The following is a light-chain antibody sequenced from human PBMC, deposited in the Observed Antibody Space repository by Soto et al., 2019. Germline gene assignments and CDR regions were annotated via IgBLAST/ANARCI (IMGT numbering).Light chain of an antibody. Sequence: EIVMTQSPATLSVSPGERATLSCRASQSVSSNLAWYQQKPGQAPRLLIYGASTRATGIPARFSGSGSGTEFTLTISSLQSEDFAVYYCQQYNNRPWTFGQGTKVDI. V-gene: IGKV3-15*01. CDR3: QQYNNRPWT. CDR1: QSVSSN. CDR2: GAS. J-gene: IGKJ1*01.